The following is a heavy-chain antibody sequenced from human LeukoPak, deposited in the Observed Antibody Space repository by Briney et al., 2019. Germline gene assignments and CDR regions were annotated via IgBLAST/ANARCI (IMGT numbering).Heavy chain of an antibody. CDR2: IYSTGST. V-gene: IGHV3-66*01. CDR1: GFTVSNNY. D-gene: IGHD3-22*01. CDR3: AKLRSGYYYHESYYFDY. Sequence: GGSLRLSCAASGFTVSNNYMSWVRQAPGKGLEWVSIIYSTGSTYYTDSVKGRFTISRDNSKNTLYLQMNSLRAEDTAVYYCAKLRSGYYYHESYYFDYWGQGTLVTVSS. J-gene: IGHJ4*02.